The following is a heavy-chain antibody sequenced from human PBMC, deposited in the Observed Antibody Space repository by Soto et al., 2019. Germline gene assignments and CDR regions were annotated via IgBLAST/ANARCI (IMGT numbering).Heavy chain of an antibody. J-gene: IGHJ4*02. Sequence: PGGSLRLSCAASGFTFSNYAMSWVRQAPGKGLGCVSSISGSGDDTYFADSVKGRFTISRDKSKHTLYLQMNSLRAEDTAVYYCAKGRELVPPPTFDYWGQGTLVTVS. V-gene: IGHV3-23*01. CDR2: ISGSGDDT. CDR3: AKGRELVPPPTFDY. D-gene: IGHD3-10*01. CDR1: GFTFSNYA.